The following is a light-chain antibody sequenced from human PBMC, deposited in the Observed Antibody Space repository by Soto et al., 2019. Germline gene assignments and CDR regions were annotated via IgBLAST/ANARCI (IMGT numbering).Light chain of an antibody. J-gene: IGKJ1*01. Sequence: EIVMTQSPATLTVSPGERATLSCRASQSVSSNLAWYQQKPGQAPRLLIYGASTRATGIPARFSGSGSGTEFTLTNSSLQSEHFAVYYCQQYNNWPWTFGQGTKVEIQ. CDR1: QSVSSN. CDR3: QQYNNWPWT. CDR2: GAS. V-gene: IGKV3-15*01.